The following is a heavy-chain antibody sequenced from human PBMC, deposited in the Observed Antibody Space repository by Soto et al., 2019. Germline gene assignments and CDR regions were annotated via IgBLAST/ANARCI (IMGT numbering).Heavy chain of an antibody. J-gene: IGHJ4*02. Sequence: RRLSCTASGFTFSSRAMNWVRQFPGRGLEWVSYISSSSSNIDYADSVKGRFTVSRDNAKNSLYLQMNTLRDEDTAVYYCASDRSLGSNWYYYLESWGQGTLVTVSS. D-gene: IGHD1-20*01. CDR1: GFTFSSRA. CDR3: ASDRSLGSNWYYYLES. CDR2: ISSSSSNI. V-gene: IGHV3-48*02.